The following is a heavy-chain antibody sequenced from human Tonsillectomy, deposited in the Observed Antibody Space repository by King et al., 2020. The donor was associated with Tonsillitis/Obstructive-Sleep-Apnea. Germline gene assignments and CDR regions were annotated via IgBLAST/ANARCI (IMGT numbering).Heavy chain of an antibody. J-gene: IGHJ6*04. V-gene: IGHV3-49*04. CDR1: GFTYGDYG. D-gene: IGHD2-2*01. CDR3: TSSRSSDPPRIIVEVYYHYSMDG. Sequence: VQLVESGGGLVQPGRSLRLSCTPSGFTYGDYGMSWVRQAPGKGLEWVGFIRGKAYGGTTDYAASLKGRFSISRDDSKSIAYLQMNSLKSEYTAVYYCTSSRSSDPPRIIVEVYYHYSMDGWGKGTTVTVSS. CDR2: IRGKAYGGTT.